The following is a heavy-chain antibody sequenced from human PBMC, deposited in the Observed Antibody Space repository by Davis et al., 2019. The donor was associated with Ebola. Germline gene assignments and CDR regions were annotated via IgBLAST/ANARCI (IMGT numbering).Heavy chain of an antibody. Sequence: SETLSLTCAVYGGSFSGYYWSWIRQPPGKGLEWIGYVFYNGGTNYNPSLKSRVTISVDTSKNQFSLKLSSVTAADTAVYYCARSITMIVVEHYFDYWGQGTLVTVSS. D-gene: IGHD3-22*01. CDR1: GGSFSGYY. J-gene: IGHJ4*02. V-gene: IGHV4-59*01. CDR2: VFYNGGT. CDR3: ARSITMIVVEHYFDY.